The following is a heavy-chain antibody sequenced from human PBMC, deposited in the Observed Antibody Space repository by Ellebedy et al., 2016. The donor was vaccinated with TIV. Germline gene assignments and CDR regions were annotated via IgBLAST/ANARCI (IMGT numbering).Heavy chain of an antibody. CDR2: IKQDGSEK. V-gene: IGHV3-7*01. CDR1: GFTFSSYW. D-gene: IGHD5-18*01. CDR3: ARDYSYGHDY. J-gene: IGHJ4*02. Sequence: GESLKISXAASGFTFSSYWMSWVRQAPGKGLEWVANIKQDGSEKHYVDSVKGRFTISRDNAKNSLYLQMNSLRAEDTAVYYCARDYSYGHDYWGQGTLVTVSS.